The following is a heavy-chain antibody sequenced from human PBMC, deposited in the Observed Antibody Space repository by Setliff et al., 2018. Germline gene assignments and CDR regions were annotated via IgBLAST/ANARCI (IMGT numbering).Heavy chain of an antibody. CDR3: ARLRGAFDY. D-gene: IGHD3-16*01. J-gene: IGHJ4*02. V-gene: IGHV4-59*11. CDR1: GSSISSHY. Sequence: SETLSRTCTVSGSSISSHYWNWIRQPPGKGLEWIGYIFYSGSTNYNPSLKSRVTISVDTSKNQFSRRLNSATAADTAGYYCARLRGAFDYWGQGTLVTVSS. CDR2: IFYSGST.